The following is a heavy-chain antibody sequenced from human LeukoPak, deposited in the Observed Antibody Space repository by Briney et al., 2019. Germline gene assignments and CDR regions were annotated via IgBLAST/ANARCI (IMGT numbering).Heavy chain of an antibody. Sequence: SETLSLTCTVSGYSISSGYYWGWIRQPPGKGLEWIGEINHSGSTNYNPSLKSRVTISVDTSKNQFSLKLSSVTAADTAVYYCARGTYYFDYWGQGTLVTVPS. CDR1: GYSISSGYY. CDR3: ARGTYYFDY. CDR2: INHSGST. V-gene: IGHV4-38-2*02. J-gene: IGHJ4*02.